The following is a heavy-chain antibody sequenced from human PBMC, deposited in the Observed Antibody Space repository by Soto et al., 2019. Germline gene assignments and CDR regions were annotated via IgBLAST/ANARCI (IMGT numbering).Heavy chain of an antibody. CDR3: ARQRRGGYWFAP. CDR1: GGSISSYY. Sequence: SETLSLTCTVSGGSISSYYWSWIRQPPGKGLEWIGSIYKSGTTNYNPSLKSRITVSIDTSKNQFSLNLTSVTAADTALYYCARQRRGGYWFAPWGQGTPVTVSS. V-gene: IGHV4-59*08. CDR2: IYKSGTT. J-gene: IGHJ5*02.